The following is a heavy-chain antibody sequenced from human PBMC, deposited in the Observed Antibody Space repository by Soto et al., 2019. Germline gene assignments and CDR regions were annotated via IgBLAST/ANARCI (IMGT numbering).Heavy chain of an antibody. Sequence: QVQLQESGPGLVKPSETLSLTCTVSGGSISSYYWSWIRQPPGKGLEWIGYIYYSGSTNYNPSLKRRVTISVDTSKTPFSLKLSSVPAADTAVYYCARRYGGTFDYWGQGTLVTVSS. V-gene: IGHV4-59*08. CDR2: IYYSGST. CDR3: ARRYGGTFDY. J-gene: IGHJ4*02. CDR1: GGSISSYY. D-gene: IGHD2-15*01.